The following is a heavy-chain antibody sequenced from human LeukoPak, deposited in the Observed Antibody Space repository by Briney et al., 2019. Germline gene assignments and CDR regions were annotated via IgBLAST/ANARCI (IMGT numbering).Heavy chain of an antibody. CDR1: GGSISSSSYY. Sequence: SETLSLTCTVSGGSISSSSYYWGWIRQPPGKGLEWIGSIYHSGGTYYNPSLKSRVTISVDTSKNQFSLKLSSVTAADTAVYYCARVMGVTGRPSFDYWGQGTLVTVSS. V-gene: IGHV4-39*07. CDR3: ARVMGVTGRPSFDY. J-gene: IGHJ4*02. CDR2: IYHSGGT. D-gene: IGHD1-26*01.